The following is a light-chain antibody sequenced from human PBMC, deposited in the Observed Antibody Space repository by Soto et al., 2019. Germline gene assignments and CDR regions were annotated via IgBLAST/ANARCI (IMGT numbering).Light chain of an antibody. J-gene: IGKJ1*01. CDR1: QTISSW. V-gene: IGKV1-5*03. Sequence: DIELTQSPSTLSGSVGDRVTISCRASQTISSWLAWYQQKPGKAPKLLIYKASTLKSGVPSRISGSGSGTEFTLTISRLQPDDFATYYCQHYNSHSEAFGQGTKV. CDR2: KAS. CDR3: QHYNSHSEA.